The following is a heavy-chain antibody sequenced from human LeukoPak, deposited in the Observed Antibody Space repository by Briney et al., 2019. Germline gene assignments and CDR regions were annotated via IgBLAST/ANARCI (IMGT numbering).Heavy chain of an antibody. V-gene: IGHV3-21*01. J-gene: IGHJ5*02. D-gene: IGHD3-10*02. CDR3: ARDVWGDNWFDP. CDR2: ISSDSYYI. Sequence: GGSLRLSCAASGFTFSSYAMNWVRQAPGKGLEWVSSISSDSYYIFYADSVQGRFTISRDNAHNSLYLHMNSLRAEDTAVYYCARDVWGDNWFDPWGQGTLVTVSS. CDR1: GFTFSSYA.